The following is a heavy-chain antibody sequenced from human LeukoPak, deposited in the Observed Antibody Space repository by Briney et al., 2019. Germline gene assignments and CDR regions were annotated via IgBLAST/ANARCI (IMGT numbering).Heavy chain of an antibody. V-gene: IGHV1-46*01. J-gene: IGHJ4*02. CDR3: ARDSLYGVVDY. Sequence: ASVEVSCKTSGYTFTSYYIHWVRQAPGQGLEWMGIINPSGGSTSYAQKFQGRVTMTRDTSTSTVYMYLSSLRSEDTAVYYCARDSLYGVVDYWGQGTLVNVSS. CDR2: INPSGGST. D-gene: IGHD4-17*01. CDR1: GYTFTSYY.